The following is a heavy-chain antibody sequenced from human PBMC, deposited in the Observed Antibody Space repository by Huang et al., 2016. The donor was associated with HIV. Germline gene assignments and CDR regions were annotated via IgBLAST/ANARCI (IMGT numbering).Heavy chain of an antibody. D-gene: IGHD2-21*01. Sequence: QVQLVQSGAEVKKPGASVKVSCKVSGYTLTELSIHWVRQDPGKGLEWMGGFAPEQGETIYAQNVQGRVTMTEDTSTDTAYMELHSLRPEDTAVYYCAAGYDTYYDIWGQGTMVIASS. CDR2: FAPEQGET. V-gene: IGHV1-24*01. CDR1: GYTLTELS. CDR3: AAGYDTYYDI. J-gene: IGHJ3*02.